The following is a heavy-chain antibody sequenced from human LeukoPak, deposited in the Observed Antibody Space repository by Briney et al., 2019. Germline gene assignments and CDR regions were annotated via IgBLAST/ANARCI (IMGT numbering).Heavy chain of an antibody. V-gene: IGHV3-23*01. Sequence: GGSLRLSCAASGFTFSSYAMSWVRQAPGKGLEWVSAISGSGGSTYYADSVKGRFTISRDNSKNTLYLQMNSLRAEDTAVYYCALVVSNDGNYDFDYWGQGTLVTVSS. CDR1: GFTFSSYA. J-gene: IGHJ4*02. CDR3: ALVVSNDGNYDFDY. CDR2: ISGSGGST. D-gene: IGHD3-22*01.